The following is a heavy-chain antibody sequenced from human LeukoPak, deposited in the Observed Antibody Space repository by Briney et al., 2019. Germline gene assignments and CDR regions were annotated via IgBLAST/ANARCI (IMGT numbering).Heavy chain of an antibody. CDR2: IYHSGST. Sequence: SETLSLTCAVSGGSISSSNWWSWVRQPPGKGLEWIGEIYHSGSTNYNPSLKSRVTISVDKSKNQFSLKLSSVTAADTAVYYCARDFPFFTVTHLVAFDIWGQGTMVTVSS. CDR3: ARDFPFFTVTHLVAFDI. J-gene: IGHJ3*02. D-gene: IGHD4-17*01. V-gene: IGHV4-4*02. CDR1: GGSISSSNW.